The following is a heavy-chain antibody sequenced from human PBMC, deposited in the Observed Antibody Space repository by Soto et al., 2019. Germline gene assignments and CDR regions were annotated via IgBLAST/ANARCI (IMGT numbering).Heavy chain of an antibody. CDR2: ISSSSSYI. CDR1: GFTFSSYS. CDR3: ARDRYYYGSGSHDY. D-gene: IGHD3-10*01. J-gene: IGHJ4*02. V-gene: IGHV3-21*01. Sequence: EVQLVESGGGLVKPGGSLRLSCAASGFTFSSYSMNWVRQAPGKGLEWVSSISSSSSYIYYADSVKGRFTISRDNAKNSLYLHMNGLRAEDTAVYYCARDRYYYGSGSHDYWGQGTLVTVSS.